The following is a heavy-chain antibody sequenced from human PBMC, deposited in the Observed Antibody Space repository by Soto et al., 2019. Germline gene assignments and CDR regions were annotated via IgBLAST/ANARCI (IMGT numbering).Heavy chain of an antibody. CDR2: ISSSSSYI. Sequence: GGSLRLSCAASGFTFSSYSMNWVRQAPGKGLEWVSSISSSSSYIYYADSVKGRFTISRDNAKNSLYLQMNSLRAEDTAVYYCARDSSGWYEQGFDYWGQGTLVTVSS. D-gene: IGHD6-19*01. CDR1: GFTFSSYS. CDR3: ARDSSGWYEQGFDY. V-gene: IGHV3-21*01. J-gene: IGHJ4*02.